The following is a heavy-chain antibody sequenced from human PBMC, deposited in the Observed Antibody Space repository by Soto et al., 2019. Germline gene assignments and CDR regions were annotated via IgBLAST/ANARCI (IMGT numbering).Heavy chain of an antibody. V-gene: IGHV6-1*01. J-gene: IGHJ3*02. D-gene: IGHD3-22*01. Sequence: SPTLSLTCAISGDSVSSNSAAWNWIRQSPSRGLGWLGRTYYRSKWYNDYAVSVKSRITINPDTSKNQFSLQLNSVTPEDTAVYYCAKSRYYYDSSGYYPAPLLDAFDIWGQGTMVTVSS. CDR1: GDSVSSNSAA. CDR3: AKSRYYYDSSGYYPAPLLDAFDI. CDR2: TYYRSKWYN.